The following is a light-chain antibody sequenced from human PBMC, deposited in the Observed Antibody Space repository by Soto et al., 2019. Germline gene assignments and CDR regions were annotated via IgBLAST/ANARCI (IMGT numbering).Light chain of an antibody. J-gene: IGKJ2*01. Sequence: DVVMTQSPLSLPVTLGQPASISCRSSQGLVHSDGDTFLSWFQQRPGQSPRRLIYQVSNRDSGVPDRFSGSGSGTDFTLKISRVEAEDVGIYYCMKGTYWPYTFGKGTKLEI. V-gene: IGKV2-30*02. CDR3: MKGTYWPYT. CDR1: QGLVHSDGDTF. CDR2: QVS.